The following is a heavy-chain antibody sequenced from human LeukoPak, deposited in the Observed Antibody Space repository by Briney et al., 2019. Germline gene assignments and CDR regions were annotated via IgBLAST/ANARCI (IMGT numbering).Heavy chain of an antibody. CDR1: GGSISGYY. CDR3: VRHPWRMGSRDYNFDD. J-gene: IGHJ4*02. Sequence: PSETPSLTCTVSGGSISGYYWSWIRQPPGKGLEWIGHIYYSGSTNYNPSLKSRVTISVDTSKNQFSLKMTSVTAADTAVYYCVRHPWRMGSRDYNFDDWGQGTLVPVSS. V-gene: IGHV4-59*08. D-gene: IGHD4-11*01. CDR2: IYYSGST.